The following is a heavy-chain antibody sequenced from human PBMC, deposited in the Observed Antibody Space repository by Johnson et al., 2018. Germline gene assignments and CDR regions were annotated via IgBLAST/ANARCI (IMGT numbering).Heavy chain of an antibody. CDR3: ARALYGDYGIYYDYYGMDV. V-gene: IGHV4-34*01. CDR2: INHSGST. CDR1: GGSFSGYY. Sequence: QEQLQQWGAGLLKPSETLSLTCAVYGGSFSGYYWSWIRQPPGKGLEWIGEINHSGSTNYNTSLKSRVTISLDTSKNQFSLKLNSVTAADTAVYYCARALYGDYGIYYDYYGMDVWGQGTTVTVSS. J-gene: IGHJ6*02. D-gene: IGHD4-17*01.